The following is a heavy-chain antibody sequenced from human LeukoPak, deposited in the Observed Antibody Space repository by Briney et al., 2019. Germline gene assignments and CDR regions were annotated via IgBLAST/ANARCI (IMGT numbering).Heavy chain of an antibody. V-gene: IGHV1-2*02. CDR2: INPNGGGT. J-gene: IGHJ5*02. CDR1: GYTFTGYY. CDR3: ARAHGDWGWFDP. D-gene: IGHD3-16*01. Sequence: WASVKVSCKASGYTFTGYYMHWVRQAPGQGLEWMGWINPNGGGTNYAQKFQGRVTMTRDTSISTAYMELSRLRSNDTAVYYCARAHGDWGWFDPWGQGTLVTVSS.